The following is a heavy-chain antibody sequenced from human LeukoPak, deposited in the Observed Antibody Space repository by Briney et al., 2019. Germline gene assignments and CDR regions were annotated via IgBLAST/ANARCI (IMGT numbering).Heavy chain of an antibody. CDR2: IIPIFGTA. CDR3: ARVPSSGWSCFDY. CDR1: GGTFSSYA. V-gene: IGHV1-69*13. D-gene: IGHD6-19*01. Sequence: SVKVSCKASGGTFSSYAISWVRQAPGQGLEWMGGIIPIFGTANYAQKFQGRVTITADESTSTAYMELSSLRSEDTAVYYCARVPSSGWSCFDYWGQGTLVTVSS. J-gene: IGHJ4*02.